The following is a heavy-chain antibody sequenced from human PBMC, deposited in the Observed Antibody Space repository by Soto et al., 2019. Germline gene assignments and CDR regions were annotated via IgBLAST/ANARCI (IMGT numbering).Heavy chain of an antibody. J-gene: IGHJ3*02. Sequence: EVQLLESGGGLVQPGGSLRLSCAASGFIFSSYAMSWVRQAPGKGLEWFSAISGSGTTAYYADSVKGRFTFSRDNSKKTMYLQMNSLRAEDTAVYYCAKTTDGWFSAFEIWGQGTMVTVSS. CDR1: GFIFSSYA. CDR3: AKTTDGWFSAFEI. CDR2: ISGSGTTA. D-gene: IGHD6-19*01. V-gene: IGHV3-23*01.